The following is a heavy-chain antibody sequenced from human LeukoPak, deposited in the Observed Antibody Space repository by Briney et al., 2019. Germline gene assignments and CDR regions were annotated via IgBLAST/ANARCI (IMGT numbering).Heavy chain of an antibody. J-gene: IGHJ4*02. D-gene: IGHD4-11*01. CDR1: GFTFNHYA. V-gene: IGHV3-33*06. CDR3: AKDAQRGFDYSNSLEY. CDR2: IWSDATNR. Sequence: PGRSLTLSCAATGFTFNHYAMHWVRQAPGKGLEWVAVIWSDATNRYYADSVKGRFTISRDDARKTLYLQMSSLRPEDTGVYYCAKDAQRGFDYSNSLEYWGQGTPVTVST.